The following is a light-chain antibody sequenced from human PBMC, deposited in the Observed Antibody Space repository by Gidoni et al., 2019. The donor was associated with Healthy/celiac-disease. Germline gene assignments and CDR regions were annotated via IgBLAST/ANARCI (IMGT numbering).Light chain of an antibody. CDR3: QTWGTGIWV. CDR2: LNSDGSH. Sequence: QLVLTHSPSASASLGASVKLTCTLRSGHSSYAIAWHQQQPEKGPRYLMKLNSDGSHSKGDGIPDRFSGSSSGAERYLTISSLQSEDEADYYCQTWGTGIWVFGGGTKLTVL. CDR1: SGHSSYA. V-gene: IGLV4-69*01. J-gene: IGLJ3*02.